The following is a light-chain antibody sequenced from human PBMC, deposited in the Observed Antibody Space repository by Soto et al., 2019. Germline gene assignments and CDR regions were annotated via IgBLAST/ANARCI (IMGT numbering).Light chain of an antibody. Sequence: EIVLTQSPATLSLSPGERATLSCRASQSVGSYLAWYQQKPGQAPRLLIYDASNTATGIPARFSGSGSGRDFTLTISSLEPDDFAVYYCQQRSIWPFTFGPGTKVDIK. CDR2: DAS. V-gene: IGKV3-11*02. J-gene: IGKJ3*01. CDR1: QSVGSY. CDR3: QQRSIWPFT.